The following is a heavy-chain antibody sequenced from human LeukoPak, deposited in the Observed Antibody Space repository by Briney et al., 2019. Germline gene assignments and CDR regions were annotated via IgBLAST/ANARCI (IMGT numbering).Heavy chain of an antibody. CDR1: GYTFTGYY. J-gene: IGHJ5*02. Sequence: ASVKVSCKASGYTFTGYYIHWVRQATGQGLEWMGWMNPNSGNTGYAQKFQGRVTMTRNTSISTAYMELSSLRSEDTAVYYCARVDGYSGYDELNWFDPWGQGTLVTVSS. CDR2: MNPNSGNT. CDR3: ARVDGYSGYDELNWFDP. V-gene: IGHV1-8*02. D-gene: IGHD5-12*01.